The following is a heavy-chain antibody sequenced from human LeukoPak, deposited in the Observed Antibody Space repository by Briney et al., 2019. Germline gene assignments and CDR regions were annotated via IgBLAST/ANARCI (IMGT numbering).Heavy chain of an antibody. V-gene: IGHV4-59*01. CDR3: ARGSGIFAIDY. CDR1: GGSISSYY. D-gene: IGHD1-26*01. CDR2: IYFSGSS. Sequence: SETLSLTCTVSGGSISSYYWSWIRQPPGKGLERIGYIYFSGSSNYNPSLKSRVIISIDTSKNQFSLKLSSATAADTAVYYCARGSGIFAIDYWGQGALVTVSS. J-gene: IGHJ4*02.